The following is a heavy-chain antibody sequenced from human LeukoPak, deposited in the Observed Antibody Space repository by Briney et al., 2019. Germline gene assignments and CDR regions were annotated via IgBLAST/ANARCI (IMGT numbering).Heavy chain of an antibody. Sequence: ASVKASCKASGYTFTSYGTSWVRQAPGQGLEWMGWISAYNGNTNYAQKLQGRVTMTTDTSTSTAYMELRSLRSDDTAVYYCARDDRTGDFDYWGQGTLVTVSS. CDR3: ARDDRTGDFDY. D-gene: IGHD1-1*01. V-gene: IGHV1-18*01. CDR2: ISAYNGNT. CDR1: GYTFTSYG. J-gene: IGHJ4*02.